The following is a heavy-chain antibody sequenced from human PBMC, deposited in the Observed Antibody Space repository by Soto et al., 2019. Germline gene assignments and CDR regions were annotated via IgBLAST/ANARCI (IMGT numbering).Heavy chain of an antibody. CDR1: GYNFTTYV. Sequence: QVQLVQSGAEVKQPGASASVSCKASGYNFTTYVVHWLRQAPGQGPEWMGWINCCSGNTVYSQKFQGRVTFTRDTSAITAYMALNSLTSGDTAVYYCARGYTSGWTFDFWGRGTLVTVSS. D-gene: IGHD6-19*01. V-gene: IGHV1-3*01. J-gene: IGHJ4*02. CDR2: INCCSGNT. CDR3: ARGYTSGWTFDF.